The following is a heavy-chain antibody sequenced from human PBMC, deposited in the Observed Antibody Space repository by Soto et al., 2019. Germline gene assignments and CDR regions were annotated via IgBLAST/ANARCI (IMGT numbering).Heavy chain of an antibody. D-gene: IGHD3-22*01. V-gene: IGHV5-10-1*01. J-gene: IGHJ4*02. Sequence: PGESLKISCKGSGYSFTSYWISWVRQMPGKGLGWMGRIDPSDSYTNYSPSFQGHVTISTDKSISTAYLQWSSLKASDTAMYYCARHRGDSSGYLEYWGQGTQVTV. CDR1: GYSFTSYW. CDR2: IDPSDSYT. CDR3: ARHRGDSSGYLEY.